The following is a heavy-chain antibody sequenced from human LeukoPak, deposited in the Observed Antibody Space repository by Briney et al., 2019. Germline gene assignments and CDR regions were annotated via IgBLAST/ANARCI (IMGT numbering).Heavy chain of an antibody. D-gene: IGHD5-12*01. CDR3: TRDSGYNPVDYYYYYMDV. CDR1: GFTFSGSA. Sequence: GGSLRLSCAASGFTFSGSAMHWVRQPSGKGLEWVGRIRSKANSYATAYAASVKGRFTISRDDSKNTAYLQMNSLKTEGTAVYYCTRDSGYNPVDYYYYYMDVWGKGTTVTVSS. J-gene: IGHJ6*03. CDR2: IRSKANSYAT. V-gene: IGHV3-73*01.